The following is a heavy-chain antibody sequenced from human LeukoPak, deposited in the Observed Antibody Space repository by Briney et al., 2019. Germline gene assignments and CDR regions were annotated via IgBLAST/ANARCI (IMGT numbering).Heavy chain of an antibody. Sequence: GGSLRLSCAASGFTFSSHWMSWVRQAPGKGLEWVANIKQDGSEKYYVDSVKGRFTISRDNAKNSLYLQMNSLRAEDTAVYYCARDGHDYIWGSYLNWGRGTLVTVSS. J-gene: IGHJ4*02. CDR2: IKQDGSEK. V-gene: IGHV3-7*01. CDR3: ARDGHDYIWGSYLN. CDR1: GFTFSSHW. D-gene: IGHD3-16*02.